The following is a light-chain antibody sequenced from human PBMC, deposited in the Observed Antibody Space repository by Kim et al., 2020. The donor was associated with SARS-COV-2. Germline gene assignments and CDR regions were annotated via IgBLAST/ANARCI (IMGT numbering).Light chain of an antibody. J-gene: IGKJ4*01. CDR2: DAS. Sequence: ASVGDRVIITCQASQDVRKYLNVYQLKPGKAPKLLIYDASNLYTGVTSRFRGRGSGTRFSLNISSLQPEDIASYYCQQYDGLPPTFGGGTKVDIK. CDR1: QDVRKY. V-gene: IGKV1-33*01. CDR3: QQYDGLPPT.